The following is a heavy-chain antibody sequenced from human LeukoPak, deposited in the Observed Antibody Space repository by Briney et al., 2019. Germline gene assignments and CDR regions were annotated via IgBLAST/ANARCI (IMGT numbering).Heavy chain of an antibody. D-gene: IGHD1-26*01. CDR1: GFSFGSFA. Sequence: GGSLRLSCAASGFSFGSFAMSWVRQAPGKGLEWVSGIIGSGGTTFYADSVKGRFTISRDNSKNTLYLQMNSLRAEDTAVYYCARGSHSGSYSGHMDYWGQGTLVTVSS. J-gene: IGHJ4*02. CDR2: IIGSGGTT. V-gene: IGHV3-23*01. CDR3: ARGSHSGSYSGHMDY.